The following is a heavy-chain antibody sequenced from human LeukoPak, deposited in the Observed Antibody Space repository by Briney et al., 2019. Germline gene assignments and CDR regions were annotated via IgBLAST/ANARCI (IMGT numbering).Heavy chain of an antibody. D-gene: IGHD2-21*01. V-gene: IGHV3-30*03. CDR1: GFIFNDHY. J-gene: IGHJ4*02. Sequence: GGSLRLSCAASGFIFNDHYIDWVRQAPGKGLEWVAVISYDGSNKYYADSVKGRFTISRDNSKNTLYLQMNRLRVEDAALYYCARAPVTSCRGAFCYPFDYWGQGILVTVSS. CDR3: ARAPVTSCRGAFCYPFDY. CDR2: ISYDGSNK.